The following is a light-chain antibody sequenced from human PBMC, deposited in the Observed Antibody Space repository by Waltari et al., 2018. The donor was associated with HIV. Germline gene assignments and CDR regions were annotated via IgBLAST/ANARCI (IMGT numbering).Light chain of an antibody. CDR2: GVS. V-gene: IGLV2-14*03. Sequence: QSALTQPASVSGSPGQSITISCTGASSDVGDYNSVSWYQQHPDKAPTLIIYGVSDRPSGISDRFSGSKSGNTASLTISGLQAGDDADYYCSSYAGSTTFVEFGGGTKLTVL. CDR3: SSYAGSTTFVE. CDR1: SSDVGDYNS. J-gene: IGLJ3*02.